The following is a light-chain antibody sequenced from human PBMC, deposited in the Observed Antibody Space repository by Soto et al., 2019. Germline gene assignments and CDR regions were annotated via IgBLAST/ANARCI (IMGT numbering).Light chain of an antibody. J-gene: IGLJ3*02. CDR2: DNS. CDR1: NIGGKS. V-gene: IGLV3-21*02. Sequence: SYELSQPPSVSVAPGQTARIACGGNNIGGKSVHWYQQKPGLAPVLVVCDNSDRPSGIPERFSGSNSGNTATLTISRVAAGDEADYYCQVWDDSTDHPGVFGGGTKLTVL. CDR3: QVWDDSTDHPGV.